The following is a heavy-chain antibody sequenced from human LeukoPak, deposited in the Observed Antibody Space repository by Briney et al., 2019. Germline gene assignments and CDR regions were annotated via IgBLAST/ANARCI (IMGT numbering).Heavy chain of an antibody. V-gene: IGHV3-23*01. J-gene: IGHJ3*02. CDR3: AKGSREWELLDAFDI. D-gene: IGHD1-26*01. CDR1: GFTFSRYG. Sequence: GGSLRLSWAASGFTFSRYGMTWVRQAPGKGLDWDSGISGSGARTDYADSMKGRLTISRDNAKNTLYLQMNSLRAEDTAVYYCAKGSREWELLDAFDIWGQGTMVSVSS. CDR2: ISGSGART.